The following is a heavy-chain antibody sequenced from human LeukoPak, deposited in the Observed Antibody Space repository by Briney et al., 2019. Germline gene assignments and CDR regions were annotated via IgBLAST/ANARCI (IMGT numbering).Heavy chain of an antibody. CDR1: GFTFSGFW. D-gene: IGHD4-17*01. J-gene: IGHJ4*02. Sequence: GGSLRLSCAVSGFTFSGFWMSWSRQAPGKGLEWVASINSDGSEGYYADVVKGRFTISRDNAKNSLYLQINSLRAEDTAVYYCAKDWAYGDYPLNYWGQGTLVTVSS. CDR2: INSDGSEG. CDR3: AKDWAYGDYPLNY. V-gene: IGHV3-7*03.